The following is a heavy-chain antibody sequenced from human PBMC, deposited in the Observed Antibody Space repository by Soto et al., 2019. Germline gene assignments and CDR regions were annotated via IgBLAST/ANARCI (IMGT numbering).Heavy chain of an antibody. CDR2: INHSGST. Sequence: PSETLSLTCAVYGGSFSGYYWSWIRQPPGKGLEWIGEINHSGSTNYNPSLKSRVTISVDTSKNQFSLKLSPVTAADTAVYYCATGYDSSGYYYWNFDYWGQGTMVTV. J-gene: IGHJ4*02. CDR1: GGSFSGYY. V-gene: IGHV4-34*01. D-gene: IGHD3-22*01. CDR3: ATGYDSSGYYYWNFDY.